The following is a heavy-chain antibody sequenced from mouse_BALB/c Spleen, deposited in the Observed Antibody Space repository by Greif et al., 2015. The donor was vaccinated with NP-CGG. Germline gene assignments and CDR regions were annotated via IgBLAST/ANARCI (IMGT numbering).Heavy chain of an antibody. J-gene: IGHJ2*01. CDR1: GYSFTSYY. V-gene: IGHV1S135*01. Sequence: VHVKQSGPELMKPGASVKISCKASGYSFTSYYMHWVKQSHGKSLEWIGYIDPFNGGTSYNQKFKGKATLTVDKSSSTAYMHLSSLTSEDSAVYYCARSGDGYADFDYWGQGTTLTVSS. CDR3: ARSGDGYADFDY. D-gene: IGHD2-2*01. CDR2: IDPFNGGT.